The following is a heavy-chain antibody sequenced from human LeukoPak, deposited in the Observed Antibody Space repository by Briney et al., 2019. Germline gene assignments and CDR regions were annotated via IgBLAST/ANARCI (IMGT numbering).Heavy chain of an antibody. CDR2: ISAYNGNT. Sequence: GASVKVSCKASGYTFTSYGISWVRQAPGQGLEWMGWISAYNGNTNYAQKLQGRVTMTTDTSTSTAYMELRSLRSDDTAVYYCARDPPSYYYSSGRDWFDPWGQGTLVTVSS. J-gene: IGHJ5*02. CDR1: GYTFTSYG. D-gene: IGHD3-10*01. V-gene: IGHV1-18*01. CDR3: ARDPPSYYYSSGRDWFDP.